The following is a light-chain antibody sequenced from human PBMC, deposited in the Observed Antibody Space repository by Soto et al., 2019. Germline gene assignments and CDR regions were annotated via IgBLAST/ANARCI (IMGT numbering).Light chain of an antibody. CDR3: QQSLSTLLT. V-gene: IGKV3-11*01. J-gene: IGKJ4*01. CDR2: FGS. CDR1: HSVGSL. Sequence: EIVLTQSPATLSLSPGDRATLSCRASHSVGSLLAWYRQKPGQAPRLLIYFGSNRAAGIPSRFSGRGSGTDFTLTISSLQPEDVATYYCQQSLSTLLTFGGGTKVDI.